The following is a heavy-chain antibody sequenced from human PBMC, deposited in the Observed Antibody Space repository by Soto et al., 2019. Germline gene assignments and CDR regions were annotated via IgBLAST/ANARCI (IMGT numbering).Heavy chain of an antibody. V-gene: IGHV3-23*01. D-gene: IGHD6-19*01. CDR1: GFKISSSS. CDR2: ISGSGGSA. J-gene: IGHJ3*01. Sequence: PGGSLRLSCAAFGFKISSSSMNWVRQAPGKGLEWVSVISGSGGSASYADSVQGRFTISRDNSNNTLYLQMNSLRAEDTAIYSCVREASGWYSRGSFDFWGRGTMVTVSS. CDR3: VREASGWYSRGSFDF.